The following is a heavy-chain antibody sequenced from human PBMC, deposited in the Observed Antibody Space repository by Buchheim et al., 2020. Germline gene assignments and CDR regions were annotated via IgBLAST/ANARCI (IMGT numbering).Heavy chain of an antibody. J-gene: IGHJ6*02. D-gene: IGHD1-1*01. V-gene: IGHV3-7*01. Sequence: EVQLVESGGGLVQPGGSLRLSCAASGFTFSSYWMSWVRQAPGKGLEWVANIKQDESEKYYVDSVKGRFTISRDNAKNSLYLQMNSLRAEDTAVYYCARGCTPYKRYYYYYGMDVWGQGTT. CDR3: ARGCTPYKRYYYYYGMDV. CDR2: IKQDESEK. CDR1: GFTFSSYW.